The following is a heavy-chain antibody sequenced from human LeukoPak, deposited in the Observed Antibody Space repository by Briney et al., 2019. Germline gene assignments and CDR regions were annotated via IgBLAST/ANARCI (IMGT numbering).Heavy chain of an antibody. D-gene: IGHD3-22*01. Sequence: GGSLRLSCAGSGFTFSQYFMHWVRQAPGKGLEYLSVISYNGEQTYYSKSVTGRFTISRDNSKNMLYLQMGSLRPEDTAVYSCARDPSVGGFSGSELDFWGQGTLVTVSS. V-gene: IGHV3-64*01. J-gene: IGHJ4*02. CDR2: ISYNGEQT. CDR3: ARDPSVGGFSGSELDF. CDR1: GFTFSQYF.